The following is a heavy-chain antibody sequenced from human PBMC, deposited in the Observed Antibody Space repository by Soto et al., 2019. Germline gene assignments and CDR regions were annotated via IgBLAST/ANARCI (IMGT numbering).Heavy chain of an antibody. J-gene: IGHJ4*02. CDR1: GFTFSSYA. CDR3: AKVQRGYYDSSGYFPGRVFDY. CDR2: ISGGGGNT. D-gene: IGHD3-22*01. V-gene: IGHV3-23*01. Sequence: PGGSLRLSCAASGFTFSSYAMSWVRQAPGRGLEWVSGISGGGGNTYYADSVKGRFTISRDNSKNTLYLQMNSLRAEDTAVYYCAKVQRGYYDSSGYFPGRVFDYWGQGTLVTVSS.